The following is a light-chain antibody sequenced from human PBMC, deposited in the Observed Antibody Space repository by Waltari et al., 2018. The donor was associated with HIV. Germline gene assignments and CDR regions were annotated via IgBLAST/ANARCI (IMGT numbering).Light chain of an antibody. CDR1: SSDIGGYNN. CDR2: EVT. Sequence: QTALTQPASVSGSPGQSITISCTGTSSDIGGYNNVSWYQQHPGKAPQLMIYEVTNRPPGVSERFSGSKSGYTASLTISGLQGEDEATYYCSSYTSGRSLYVFGPGTKVTVL. J-gene: IGLJ1*01. CDR3: SSYTSGRSLYV. V-gene: IGLV2-14*01.